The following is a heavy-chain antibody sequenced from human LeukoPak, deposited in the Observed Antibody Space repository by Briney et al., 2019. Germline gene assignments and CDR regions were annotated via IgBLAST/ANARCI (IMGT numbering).Heavy chain of an antibody. CDR3: AGAESSSWSQDY. Sequence: SVKVSCKASGGTFSSYAISWVRQAPGQGLEWMGRIIPILGIANYAQKFQGRVTITADKSTSTAYTELSSLRSEDTAVYYCAGAESSSWSQDYWGQGTLVTVSS. CDR2: IIPILGIA. J-gene: IGHJ4*02. V-gene: IGHV1-69*04. CDR1: GGTFSSYA. D-gene: IGHD6-13*01.